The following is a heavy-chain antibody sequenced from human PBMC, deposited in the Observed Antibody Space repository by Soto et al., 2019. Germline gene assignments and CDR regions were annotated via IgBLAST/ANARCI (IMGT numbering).Heavy chain of an antibody. CDR1: GGSISSGGYS. D-gene: IGHD3-10*01. Sequence: SETLSLTCAVSGGSISSGGYSWSWIRQPPGKGLEWIGYIYHSGSTYYNPSLKSRVTISVDRSKNQFSLRLSSVTAAETAVYYCAKGGSGSYSNAFDIWGQGTMVTVSS. CDR2: IYHSGST. CDR3: AKGGSGSYSNAFDI. V-gene: IGHV4-30-2*01. J-gene: IGHJ3*02.